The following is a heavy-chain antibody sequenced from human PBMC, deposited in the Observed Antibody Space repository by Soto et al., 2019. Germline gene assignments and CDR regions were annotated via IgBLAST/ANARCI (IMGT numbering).Heavy chain of an antibody. CDR1: GFTFSSYS. CDR3: ARAYYGMDV. V-gene: IGHV3-21*01. Sequence: EVQLVESGGGLVTPGGSLSLSCAASGFTFSSYSMNWVRQAPGKGLEWVSSISSSSSYIYYADSVKGRFTISRDNAKNSLYLQMNSLRAEDTAVYYCARAYYGMDVWGQGTTVTVSS. CDR2: ISSSSSYI. J-gene: IGHJ6*02.